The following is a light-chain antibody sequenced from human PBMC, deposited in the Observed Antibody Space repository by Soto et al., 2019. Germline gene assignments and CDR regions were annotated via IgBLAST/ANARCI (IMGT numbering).Light chain of an antibody. V-gene: IGKV1-5*01. CDR1: QSINTW. CDR2: DAS. Sequence: DIQMTQSPSILSASVGDRVTVTCRASQSINTWLAWYQQKPGKAPKLLIYDASSLQSGVPSRFTGRGSGTEFTLTISSLQPDDFATYYCQQYDTYSRTFGQGTKVDIK. J-gene: IGKJ1*01. CDR3: QQYDTYSRT.